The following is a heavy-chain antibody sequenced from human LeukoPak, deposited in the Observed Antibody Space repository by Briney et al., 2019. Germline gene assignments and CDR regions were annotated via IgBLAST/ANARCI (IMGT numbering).Heavy chain of an antibody. CDR3: AKGYVYGPVCDS. CDR1: GFTFTTHA. D-gene: IGHD2/OR15-2a*01. CDR2: ISGSGDST. Sequence: PGGPLRLFCAASGFTFTTHAMSWFRQVPGRGLEWVSLISGSGDSTYYADSVKGRFTISRDNSKNTVYLQMKSLRAEDTAVYYCAKGYVYGPVCDSWGQGTLVTVSS. J-gene: IGHJ4*02. V-gene: IGHV3-23*01.